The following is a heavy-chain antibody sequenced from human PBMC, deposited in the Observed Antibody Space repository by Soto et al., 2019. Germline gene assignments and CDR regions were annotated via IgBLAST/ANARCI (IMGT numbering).Heavy chain of an antibody. CDR2: IYYSGST. D-gene: IGHD3-10*01. CDR1: GGSISSYY. CDR3: ARVWGGAFDL. V-gene: IGHV4-59*01. Sequence: PSETLSLTSTVSGGSISSYYWSWIRQPPGKGLEWIGYIYYSGSTNFNPSLKSRVTISVDTSKNQFSLKLSSVTAADTAVYYCARVWGGAFDLWGQGTMVTVSS. J-gene: IGHJ3*01.